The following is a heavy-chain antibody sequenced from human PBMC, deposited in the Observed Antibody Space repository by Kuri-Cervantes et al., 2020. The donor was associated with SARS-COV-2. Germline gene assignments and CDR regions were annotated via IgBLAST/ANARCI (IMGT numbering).Heavy chain of an antibody. CDR2: ISSNGGST. CDR3: VRSGAVAGTFDY. V-gene: IGHV3-64D*08. Sequence: GESLKISCSASGFTFSSYAMHWVRQAPGKGLEYVSAISSNGGSTYYADSVKGRFTISRDNSKNTLYLQMSSLRAEDTAVYYCVRSGAVAGTFDYWGQETLVTVSS. D-gene: IGHD6-19*01. J-gene: IGHJ4*02. CDR1: GFTFSSYA.